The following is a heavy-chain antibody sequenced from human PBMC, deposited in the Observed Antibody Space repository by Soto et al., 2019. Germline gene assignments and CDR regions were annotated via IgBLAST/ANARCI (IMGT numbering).Heavy chain of an antibody. CDR2: IYYNGNT. CDR1: GGSISGFF. CDR3: ARLGSGSESPEFDY. D-gene: IGHD3-10*01. V-gene: IGHV4-59*08. J-gene: IGHJ4*02. Sequence: SETLSLTCTVSGGSISGFFWSWIRQSPGKGLEWIGYIYYNGNTNYNPSLKSRVTISVDTSKNQFSLKLSSVTAADTAVYYCARLGSGSESPEFDYWGQGTLVTVSS.